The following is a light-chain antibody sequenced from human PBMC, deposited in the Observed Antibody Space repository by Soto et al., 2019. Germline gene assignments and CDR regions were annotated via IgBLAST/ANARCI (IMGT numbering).Light chain of an antibody. CDR1: HSVTSSH. CDR2: GAS. CDR3: QQYGNSPLT. Sequence: IALTQSPDTLSLSPGERVTLSCRASHSVTSSHVAWYRQKPGQPPTLLIYGASSRAAGVADRFSGDGSGKDFTLTISRLEPEDFAVYLCQQYGNSPLTFGRGTKLEMK. J-gene: IGKJ2*01. V-gene: IGKV3-20*01.